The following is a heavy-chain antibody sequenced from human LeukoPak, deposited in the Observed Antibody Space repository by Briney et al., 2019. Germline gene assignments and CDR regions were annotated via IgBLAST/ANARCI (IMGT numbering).Heavy chain of an antibody. CDR3: ARDAGGSGYDVLDY. CDR1: GYTFTTYG. J-gene: IGHJ4*02. V-gene: IGHV1-18*04. CDR2: ITTYNGKT. D-gene: IGHD3-22*01. Sequence: ASVTVSFKGSGYTFTTYGISWVRQAPGQGVEGMGWITTYNGKTHYTQKFQGRVTMTADTSTRTVSMELRSLRSDDTAVYYCARDAGGSGYDVLDYWGQGTLVTVSS.